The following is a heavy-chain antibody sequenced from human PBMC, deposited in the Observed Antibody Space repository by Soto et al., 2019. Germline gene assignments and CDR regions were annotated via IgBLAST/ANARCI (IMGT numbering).Heavy chain of an antibody. CDR2: IYPGDSDT. Sequence: PGESLKISCKGSGYSFTTYWIAWVRQMPGKGLEWVGIIYPGDSDTRYSPSFEGHVTISVDKSISTAFLQWNSLKASDNAIYYCARHSTSAPKDYWGQGTLVTAS. D-gene: IGHD3-10*01. CDR3: ARHSTSAPKDY. V-gene: IGHV5-51*01. CDR1: GYSFTTYW. J-gene: IGHJ4*01.